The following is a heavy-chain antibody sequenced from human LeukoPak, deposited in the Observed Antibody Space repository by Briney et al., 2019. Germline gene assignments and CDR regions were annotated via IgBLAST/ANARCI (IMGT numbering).Heavy chain of an antibody. Sequence: GASVKVSCKASGYTFTSYAMNWVRQAPGQGLEWMGWINTNTGNPTCAQGFTGRFVFSLDTSVSTAYLQISSLKAEDTAVYYCAISPVYYDILTGYYKASPLDYWGQGTLVTVSS. CDR1: GYTFTSYA. CDR2: INTNTGNP. CDR3: AISPVYYDILTGYYKASPLDY. V-gene: IGHV7-4-1*02. D-gene: IGHD3-9*01. J-gene: IGHJ4*02.